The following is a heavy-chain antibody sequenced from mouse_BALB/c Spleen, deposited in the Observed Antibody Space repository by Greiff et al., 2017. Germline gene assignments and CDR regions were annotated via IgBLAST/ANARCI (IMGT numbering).Heavy chain of an antibody. D-gene: IGHD2-1*01. Sequence: DVKLVESGPELVKPGASVKISCKASGYTFTDYNMHWVKQSHGKSLEWIGYIYPYNGGTGYNQKFKSKATLTVDNSSSTAYMELRSLTSEDSAVYYCARGRAYGNYGYFDVWGAGTTVTVSS. CDR3: ARGRAYGNYGYFDV. CDR2: IYPYNGGT. J-gene: IGHJ1*01. V-gene: IGHV1S29*02. CDR1: GYTFTDYN.